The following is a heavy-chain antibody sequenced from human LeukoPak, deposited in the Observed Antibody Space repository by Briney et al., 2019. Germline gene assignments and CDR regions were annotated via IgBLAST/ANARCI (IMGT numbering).Heavy chain of an antibody. J-gene: IGHJ4*02. CDR1: GGSISSYY. Sequence: SETLSLTCTVSGGSISSYYWSWIRQPPGKGLEWIGYIYYSGSTNYNPSLKSRVTISVDTSKNQFSLKLSSVTAADTAVYYCASGYCSSTSCSPLGYWGQGTLVTVSS. D-gene: IGHD2-2*03. CDR3: ASGYCSSTSCSPLGY. CDR2: IYYSGST. V-gene: IGHV4-59*01.